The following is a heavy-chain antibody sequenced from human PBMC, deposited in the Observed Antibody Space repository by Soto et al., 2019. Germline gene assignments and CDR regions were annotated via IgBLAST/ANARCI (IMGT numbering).Heavy chain of an antibody. Sequence: QVQLVESGEGVVQPGRSLRLSCAASGFTFSSYGMHWVRQAPGKGLEWVAVIWYDGSNKYYADSVKGRFTISRDNSKNTLYLQMNSLRAEDTAVYYCARAFSGSGTYYYYGMDVWGQGTTVTVSS. CDR3: ARAFSGSGTYYYYGMDV. CDR2: IWYDGSNK. D-gene: IGHD3-10*01. CDR1: GFTFSSYG. V-gene: IGHV3-33*01. J-gene: IGHJ6*02.